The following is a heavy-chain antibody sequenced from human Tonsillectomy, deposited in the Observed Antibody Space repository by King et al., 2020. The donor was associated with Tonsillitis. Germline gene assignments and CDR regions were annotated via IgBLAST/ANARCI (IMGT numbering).Heavy chain of an antibody. CDR3: AKDTGITMVRGVISFGY. J-gene: IGHJ4*02. D-gene: IGHD3-10*01. CDR1: GFTFDDYA. Sequence: VQLVESGGGWVQPGRSLRLSCAASGFTFDDYAMHWVRQAPGRGLEWVSGISWNRGSIGYADSVKGRFTISRDNAKNSLYLQMNSLRAEDTALYYCAKDTGITMVRGVISFGYWGQGTLVTVSS. V-gene: IGHV3-9*01. CDR2: ISWNRGSI.